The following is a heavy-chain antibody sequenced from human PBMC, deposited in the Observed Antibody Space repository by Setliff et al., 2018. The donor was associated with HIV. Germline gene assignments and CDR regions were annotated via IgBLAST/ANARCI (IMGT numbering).Heavy chain of an antibody. CDR2: IDTSDSYT. CDR3: ARTSVTDYYYMDV. J-gene: IGHJ6*03. V-gene: IGHV5-10-1*01. CDR1: GYSFTNYW. Sequence: GESLKISCKGSGYSFTNYWITWVRQMPGKGLEWMGRIDTSDSYTNYSPSLQGRVTFSVDKSIDTAYLHWGSLRASDAGMYYCARTSVTDYYYMDVWGQGTLVTVSS.